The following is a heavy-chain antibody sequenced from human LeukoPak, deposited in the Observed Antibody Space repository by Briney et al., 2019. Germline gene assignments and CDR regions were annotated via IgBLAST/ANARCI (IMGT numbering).Heavy chain of an antibody. J-gene: IGHJ6*02. CDR2: IRRKTDGGTT. D-gene: IGHD3-3*01. V-gene: IGHV3-15*01. Sequence: PGGSLRLSCAASGFTFSNVWMSWVRQVPGKGLEWVGRIRRKTDGGTTDYAAPVKGRFTISRDDSKNTLYLQMNSLKTEDTAVYYCTTPSYDFWSGYYFRDVWGQGTTVTVSS. CDR3: TTPSYDFWSGYYFRDV. CDR1: GFTFSNVW.